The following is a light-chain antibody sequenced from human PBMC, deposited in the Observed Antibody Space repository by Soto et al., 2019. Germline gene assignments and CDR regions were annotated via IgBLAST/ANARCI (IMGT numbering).Light chain of an antibody. V-gene: IGKV1-5*01. J-gene: IGKJ1*01. CDR1: QSISGW. Sequence: DIQMSQSPSTLSAYVGDRVTITCRASQSISGWLAWSQQKPGKAPKLLIYDASTLEVGVPSRFSGSASGTEFTLTISSLQPDDFATYYCQQYNSARWTFGQGTKVAIK. CDR2: DAS. CDR3: QQYNSARWT.